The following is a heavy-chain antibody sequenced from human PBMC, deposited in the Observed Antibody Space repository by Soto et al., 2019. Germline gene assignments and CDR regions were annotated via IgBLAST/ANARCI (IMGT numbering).Heavy chain of an antibody. CDR2: IIPIFGTA. CDR1: GGTFSSYA. CDR3: AFGEYLTRHYYYGMDV. Sequence: SVKVSCKASGGTFSSYAISWVRQAPGQGLEWMGGIIPIFGTANYAQKFQGRVTITADGSTSTAYVELSSLRSEDTAVYYCAFGEYLTRHYYYGMDVWGQGTTVTVSS. J-gene: IGHJ6*02. V-gene: IGHV1-69*13. D-gene: IGHD3-10*01.